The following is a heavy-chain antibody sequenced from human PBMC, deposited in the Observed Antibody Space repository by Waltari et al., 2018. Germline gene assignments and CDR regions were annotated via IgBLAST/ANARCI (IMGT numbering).Heavy chain of an antibody. J-gene: IGHJ4*02. D-gene: IGHD1-20*01. Sequence: QVQVVESGEVKRPGSSVKLSCQASGDTFSSYAFSWVRQAPGKPFEWMGEIIPFYNEVKSAQNFQGRLTIAAHEPTTTVFMELSSLRPEDTAVYYCARVDLTVDSRTYYFDFWGQGKLVAVSA. CDR2: IIPFYNEV. CDR3: ARVDLTVDSRTYYFDF. CDR1: GDTFSSYA. V-gene: IGHV1-69*01.